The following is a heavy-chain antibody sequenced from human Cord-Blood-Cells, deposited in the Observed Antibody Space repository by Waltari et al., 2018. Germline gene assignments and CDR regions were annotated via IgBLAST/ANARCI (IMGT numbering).Heavy chain of an antibody. J-gene: IGHJ3*02. CDR2: IYHSGST. CDR1: GYSISSGYY. D-gene: IGHD3-22*01. CDR3: ARVGVIYDYDSSGYYYLAFDI. Sequence: QVQLQESGPGLVKPSETLSLTCAVSGYSISSGYYWGWIRQPPGKGLEWIGSIYHSGSTYYNPSLKSRVTMSVETSKNQFSLKLSAVTATDTAVYYCARVGVIYDYDSSGYYYLAFDIWGQGTMVTVSS. V-gene: IGHV4-38-2*01.